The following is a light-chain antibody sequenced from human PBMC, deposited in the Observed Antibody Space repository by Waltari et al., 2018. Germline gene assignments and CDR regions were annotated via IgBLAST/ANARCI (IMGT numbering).Light chain of an antibody. J-gene: IGKJ3*01. Sequence: EIVMTQSPATLSVSPGERATLSCRASQSVSSNLAWYPQKPGQDPRLLIYGASTRPTGIPARFSGSGSGTEFTLTISSMQSEDFAVYYCQQYNNGPCTFGPGTKVDIK. CDR3: QQYNNGPCT. V-gene: IGKV3-15*01. CDR2: GAS. CDR1: QSVSSN.